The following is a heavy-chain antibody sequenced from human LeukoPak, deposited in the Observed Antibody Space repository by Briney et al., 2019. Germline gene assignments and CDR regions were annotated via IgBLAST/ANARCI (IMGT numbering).Heavy chain of an antibody. CDR3: ARDLPSIPYYYYGMDV. J-gene: IGHJ6*02. Sequence: GASVKVSCKASGYTFTSYDINWVRQATGQGLEWMGWMNPNSGNTGYAQKFQGRVTMTRNTSISTAYMELSSLRSEDTAVYYCARDLPSIPYYYYGMDVWGQGTTVTVSS. V-gene: IGHV1-8*01. D-gene: IGHD2-21*01. CDR1: GYTFTSYD. CDR2: MNPNSGNT.